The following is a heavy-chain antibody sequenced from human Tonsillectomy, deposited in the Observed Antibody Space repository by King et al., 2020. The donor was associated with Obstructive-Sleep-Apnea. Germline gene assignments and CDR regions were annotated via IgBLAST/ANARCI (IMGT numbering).Heavy chain of an antibody. CDR3: AKDIINYDSLTGPVDY. D-gene: IGHD3-9*01. J-gene: IGHJ4*02. CDR1: GFTFRSYA. V-gene: IGHV3-23*04. CDR2: ISGSGGGT. Sequence: EVQLVESGGGLVQPGGSLKLSCAGSGFTFRSYAMSWVRQAPGKGLEWVSGISGSGGGTYYAYSVKGRFTISRDNSKNTLYLQMNSLRAEDTAVYYCAKDIINYDSLTGPVDYWGQGTLVTVSS.